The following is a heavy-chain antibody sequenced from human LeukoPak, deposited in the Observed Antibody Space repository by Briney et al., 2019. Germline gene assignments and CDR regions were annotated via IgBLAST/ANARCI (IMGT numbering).Heavy chain of an antibody. J-gene: IGHJ5*02. V-gene: IGHV3-66*01. Sequence: PGGSLRLSCAASGFSVSSTYMSWVRQAPGKGLEWVSLIYTSGSTFYADSVMGGFTISRDNSKNTLFLQMNSLRAEDSAVYYCTRDRAGTQSWVEFDLWGQGTLVTVSS. CDR3: TRDRAGTQSWVEFDL. CDR2: IYTSGST. D-gene: IGHD3-10*01. CDR1: GFSVSSTY.